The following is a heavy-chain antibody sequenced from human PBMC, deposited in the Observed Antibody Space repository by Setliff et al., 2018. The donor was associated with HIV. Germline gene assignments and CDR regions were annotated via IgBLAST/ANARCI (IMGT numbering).Heavy chain of an antibody. D-gene: IGHD2-2*01. CDR1: GFTFSSYE. J-gene: IGHJ6*02. CDR3: ARLVLPAGIQGYYYGMDV. Sequence: GGSLRLSCAASGFTFSSYEMNWVRQAPGKGLEWVSYISSSGSTIYYANSVKGRFTISRDNSKNSLFLQMNSLRAEDTAVYYCARLVLPAGIQGYYYGMDVWGQETTVTVSS. V-gene: IGHV3-48*03. CDR2: ISSSGSTI.